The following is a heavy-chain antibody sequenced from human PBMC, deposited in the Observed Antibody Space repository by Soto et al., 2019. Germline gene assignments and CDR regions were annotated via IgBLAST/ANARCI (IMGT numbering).Heavy chain of an antibody. CDR1: GYRFIDYY. CDR3: ARPPGYISDWYYFDL. Sequence: DSVKVYFKASGYRFIDYYMHFVRQAPGQGFEWMGRISPKSGGTNYAQKFEGRVTMTWDTSLNTAYMELSSLISEDTAVYYCARPPGYISDWYYFDLWGQGTMVTVSS. CDR2: ISPKSGGT. J-gene: IGHJ4*02. V-gene: IGHV1-2*02. D-gene: IGHD3-9*01.